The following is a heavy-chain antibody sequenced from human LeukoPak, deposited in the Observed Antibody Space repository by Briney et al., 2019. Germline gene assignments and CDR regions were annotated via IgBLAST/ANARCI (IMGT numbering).Heavy chain of an antibody. Sequence: ASVKVSCMASGYTFTSYTISWVRQAPGQGLEWMGWISAYNGNTNYAQTFQGRVTMTTDTPTSTAYMELKSLRSDDTAVYYCARDLEAAAAAPRPQPLDYWGQGTLVTVSS. D-gene: IGHD6-13*01. CDR1: GYTFTSYT. V-gene: IGHV1-18*01. CDR2: ISAYNGNT. CDR3: ARDLEAAAAAPRPQPLDY. J-gene: IGHJ4*02.